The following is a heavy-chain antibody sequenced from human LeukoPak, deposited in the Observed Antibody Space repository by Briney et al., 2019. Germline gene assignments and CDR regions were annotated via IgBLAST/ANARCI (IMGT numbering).Heavy chain of an antibody. CDR3: ARETYSSGWLLSDY. V-gene: IGHV1-18*01. J-gene: IGHJ4*02. D-gene: IGHD6-19*01. CDR1: GYTFTSYG. CDR2: ISAYNGNT. Sequence: ASVKVSCKASGYTFTSYGISWVRQAPGQGLEWMGWISAYNGNTNYAQKLQGRVTMTTDTSTSTAYMELRSLRSDDTAVYYCARETYSSGWLLSDYWGQGTLVTVSS.